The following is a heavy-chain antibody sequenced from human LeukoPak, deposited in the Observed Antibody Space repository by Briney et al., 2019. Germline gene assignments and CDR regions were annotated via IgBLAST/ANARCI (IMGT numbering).Heavy chain of an antibody. V-gene: IGHV3-30*18. Sequence: WGSLRLSCAASGFTFSRYGMRWVRQAPGKGLEWVSVISYDGSNKYYGDSVKGRFTISRDNSKNTLYLQMNSLRAEDTAVYYCVNFWTGVAATPASWGQGTLVIVSS. D-gene: IGHD2-15*01. CDR3: VNFWTGVAATPAS. CDR1: GFTFSRYG. J-gene: IGHJ5*02. CDR2: ISYDGSNK.